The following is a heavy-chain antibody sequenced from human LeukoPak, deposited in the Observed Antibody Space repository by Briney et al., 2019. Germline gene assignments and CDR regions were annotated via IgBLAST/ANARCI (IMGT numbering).Heavy chain of an antibody. CDR2: INPNSGGT. V-gene: IGHV1-2*02. CDR1: GYTFTGYY. Sequence: ASVKVSCKASGYTFTGYYMHWVRQAPGQGLEWMGWINPNSGGTNYEQKFQGRVTMTRDTSISTAYMELSRPRSDDTAVYYCARGSLYYDFWSGYTPGYYMDVWGKGTTVTVSS. D-gene: IGHD3-3*01. J-gene: IGHJ6*03. CDR3: ARGSLYYDFWSGYTPGYYMDV.